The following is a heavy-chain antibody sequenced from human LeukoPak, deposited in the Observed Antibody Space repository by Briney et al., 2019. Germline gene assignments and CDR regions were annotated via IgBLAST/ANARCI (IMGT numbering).Heavy chain of an antibody. CDR2: IYPGDSDT. Sequence: GEPLKIPRQGSGYSFTSYWFGWVRQMPGKGPEWIGIIYPGDSDTRHSPSFQGQVTISADKSIGTAYLQWSSLKASDTAMYYCARHYGWLGYWGQGTLVTVSS. CDR1: GYSFTSYW. J-gene: IGHJ4*02. V-gene: IGHV5-51*01. CDR3: ARHYGWLGY. D-gene: IGHD3-22*01.